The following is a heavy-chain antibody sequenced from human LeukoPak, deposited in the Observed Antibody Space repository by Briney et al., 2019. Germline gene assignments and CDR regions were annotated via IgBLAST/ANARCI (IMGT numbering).Heavy chain of an antibody. CDR3: ARGNKWSFGS. V-gene: IGHV3-74*01. Sequence: GGSLRLSCVASGFTLSTYWMHWVRQAPVKGLVWVSRINSDGSATSYADSVMVRFTISRDSAKNTLYLQMNSLRPEDTAVYYCARGNKWSFGSWGQGALVTVSS. D-gene: IGHD2-15*01. CDR1: GFTLSTYW. J-gene: IGHJ4*02. CDR2: INSDGSAT.